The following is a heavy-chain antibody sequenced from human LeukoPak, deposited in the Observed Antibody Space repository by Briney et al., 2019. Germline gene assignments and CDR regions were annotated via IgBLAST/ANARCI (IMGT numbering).Heavy chain of an antibody. CDR1: GFTFSDHY. CDR3: AKDLLSRYYYDSSGYFHWFDP. CDR2: VRKKSNSYTT. V-gene: IGHV3-72*01. J-gene: IGHJ5*02. Sequence: QSGGPLRLSCAASGFTFSDHYMDWVRLAPGKGLEGFGLVRKKSNSYTTEYAASVKGRFTLSRDNSKNTLYLQMNSLRAEDAAVYYCAKDLLSRYYYDSSGYFHWFDPWGQGTLVTVSS. D-gene: IGHD3-22*01.